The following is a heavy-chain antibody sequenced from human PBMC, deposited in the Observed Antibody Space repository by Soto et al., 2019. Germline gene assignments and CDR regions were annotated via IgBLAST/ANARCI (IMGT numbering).Heavy chain of an antibody. CDR3: ARGYYAPEGYYYYGMDV. V-gene: IGHV4-4*02. CDR2: IYHSGST. CDR1: GGSISSSNW. J-gene: IGHJ6*02. Sequence: QVQLQESGPGLVKPSGTLSLTCAVSGGSISSSNWWSWVRQPPGKGLEWIGEIYHSGSTNYNPSLKSRVTRSVEKYKSQFSLKLSSVTAADTAVYYCARGYYAPEGYYYYGMDVWGQGTTVTVSS. D-gene: IGHD3-3*01.